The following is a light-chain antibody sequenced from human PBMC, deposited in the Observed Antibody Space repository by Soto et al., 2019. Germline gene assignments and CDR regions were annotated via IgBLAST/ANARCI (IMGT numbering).Light chain of an antibody. V-gene: IGKV3-20*01. CDR3: QHSAT. CDR2: DAS. Sequence: EIVLTQSPGTLSLSPGERATLSCRASQTVRSNSLAWYQQKPGQAPRLLMYDASSRPPGIPDRFSGSGSGTDFTLTISRLEPEDFAVYYCQHSATFGPGTKVDIK. J-gene: IGKJ3*01. CDR1: QTVRSNS.